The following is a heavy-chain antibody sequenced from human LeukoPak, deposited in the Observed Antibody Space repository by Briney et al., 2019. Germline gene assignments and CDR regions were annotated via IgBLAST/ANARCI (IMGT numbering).Heavy chain of an antibody. V-gene: IGHV3-23*01. CDR2: VTGSSRYT. CDR3: AKDRSSSTSCSNY. CDR1: GFNFSNYA. Sequence: PGGSLRLSCAASGFNFSNYAMTWVRQAPGKGLEWVSVVTGSSRYTYYADSVKGRFTISRDNSENILYLEMNSLRVEDTAIYYCAKDRSSSTSCSNYWGRGTLVTVSS. J-gene: IGHJ4*02. D-gene: IGHD2-2*01.